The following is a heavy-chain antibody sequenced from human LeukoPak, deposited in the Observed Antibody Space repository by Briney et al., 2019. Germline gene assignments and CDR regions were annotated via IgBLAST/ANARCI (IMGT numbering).Heavy chain of an antibody. CDR1: GYTFTGYY. D-gene: IGHD3-22*01. CDR3: ARDYVYYYDSSGYPSADY. J-gene: IGHJ4*02. Sequence: ASVKVSCKASGYTFTGYYMHWVRQAPGQGLEWMGWINPNSGGTNYAQKFQGRVTMTRDTSISTAYMELSRLRSDDTAVYYCARDYVYYYDSSGYPSADYWGQGTLVTVSS. CDR2: INPNSGGT. V-gene: IGHV1-2*02.